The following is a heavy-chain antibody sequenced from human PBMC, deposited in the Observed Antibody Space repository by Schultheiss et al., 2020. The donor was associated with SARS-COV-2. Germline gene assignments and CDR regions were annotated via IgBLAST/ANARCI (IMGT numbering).Heavy chain of an antibody. CDR2: IWYDGSNK. J-gene: IGHJ6*02. D-gene: IGHD1-26*01. V-gene: IGHV3-30*02. CDR1: GFTFSSYG. Sequence: GGSLRLSCAASGFTFSSYGMHWVRQAPGKGLEWVAVIWYDGSNKYYADSVKGRFTISRDNSKNTLYLQMNSLRAEDTAVYYCAKEKWELRDYYYYGMDVWGQGTTVTVSS. CDR3: AKEKWELRDYYYYGMDV.